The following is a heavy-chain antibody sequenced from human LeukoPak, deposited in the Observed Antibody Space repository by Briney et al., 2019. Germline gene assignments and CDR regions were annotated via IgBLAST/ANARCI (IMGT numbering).Heavy chain of an antibody. V-gene: IGHV3-74*01. CDR1: GFTFSSYW. D-gene: IGHD2-8*02. J-gene: IGHJ4*02. CDR2: IDTDGSNT. Sequence: GGSLRLSCAPSGFTFSSYWMHWVRQAPGKGLMWVSRIDTDGSNTNYADSVEGRFTISRDNAKNTLYLQMNSLRAEDTAVYYCARGLLGIDFWGQGTLVTVSS. CDR3: ARGLLGIDF.